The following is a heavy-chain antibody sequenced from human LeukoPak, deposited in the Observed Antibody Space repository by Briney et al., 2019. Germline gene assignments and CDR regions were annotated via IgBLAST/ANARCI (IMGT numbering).Heavy chain of an antibody. V-gene: IGHV3-23*01. Sequence: GGSLRLSCAASGFTFSSYAMSWVRQAPGKGPEWVSAISGSGGSTYYADSVKGRFTISRDNSKNTLYLQMNSLRAEDTAVYYCAKDGPGSGSYYRSFWGGFDYWGQGTLVTVSS. CDR2: ISGSGGST. J-gene: IGHJ4*02. CDR1: GFTFSSYA. CDR3: AKDGPGSGSYYRSFWGGFDY. D-gene: IGHD3-10*01.